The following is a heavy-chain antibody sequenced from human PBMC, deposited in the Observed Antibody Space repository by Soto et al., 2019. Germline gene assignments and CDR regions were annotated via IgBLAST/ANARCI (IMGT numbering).Heavy chain of an antibody. D-gene: IGHD3-9*01. CDR2: ISYDGSNK. CDR3: AKDLVRWILTGYDSSMDV. Sequence: GGSLRLSCAASGFTFSSYGMHWVRQAPGKGLEWVAVISYDGSNKYYADSVKGRFTISRDNSKNTLYLQMNSLRAEDTAVYYCAKDLVRWILTGYDSSMDVWGKGTTVTVSS. V-gene: IGHV3-30*18. J-gene: IGHJ6*03. CDR1: GFTFSSYG.